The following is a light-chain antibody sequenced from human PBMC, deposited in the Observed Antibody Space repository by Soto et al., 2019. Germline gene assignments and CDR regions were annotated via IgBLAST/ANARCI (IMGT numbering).Light chain of an antibody. V-gene: IGLV1-47*01. CDR1: SSNIGSNY. J-gene: IGLJ1*01. CDR2: RNN. Sequence: QSVLTQPPSASGTPGQRVTISCSGSSSNIGSNYVYWYQQLPGTAPKLLLYRNNQRPSGVPDRFSGSKSGTSASLSIRGLRSEDEADYYCAAWDDSLSGRGVFGTGTKLTVL. CDR3: AAWDDSLSGRGV.